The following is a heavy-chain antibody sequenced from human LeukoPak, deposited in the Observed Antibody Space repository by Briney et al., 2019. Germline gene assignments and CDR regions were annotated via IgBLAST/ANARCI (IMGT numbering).Heavy chain of an antibody. J-gene: IGHJ5*02. D-gene: IGHD5-12*01. CDR1: ELVLENYV. V-gene: IGHV3-64*01. CDR2: ISGSGDKT. Sequence: GGSLRLSCAVSELVLENYVMSWVRQAPGKGLEWVSGISGSGDKTYYANSVKGRFTISRDNSRNTLYLQMGSLRSEDMAVYYCARVGFSGYDSWGQGTLVTVSS. CDR3: ARVGFSGYDS.